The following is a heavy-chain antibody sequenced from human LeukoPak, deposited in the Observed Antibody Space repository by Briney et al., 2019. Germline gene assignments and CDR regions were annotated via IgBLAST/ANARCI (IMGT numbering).Heavy chain of an antibody. D-gene: IGHD1-26*01. Sequence: SETLSLTCTVSGGSISSGGYYWSWIRQPPGKGLEWIGYIYHSGTTYYNPSLKSRVTISIDRSKNQFSLKLSSVTAADTAVYYCARARDTTSGSNWFDPWGQGTLVTVSS. CDR1: GGSISSGGYY. V-gene: IGHV4-30-2*01. J-gene: IGHJ5*02. CDR3: ARARDTTSGSNWFDP. CDR2: IYHSGTT.